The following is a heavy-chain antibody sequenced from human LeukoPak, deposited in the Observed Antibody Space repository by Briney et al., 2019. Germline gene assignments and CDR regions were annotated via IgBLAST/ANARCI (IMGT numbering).Heavy chain of an antibody. J-gene: IGHJ3*02. D-gene: IGHD6-6*01. CDR3: ARVKAARPRLNAFDI. CDR2: INHSGST. V-gene: IGHV4-34*01. CDR1: GVSFSGYY. Sequence: SETLSLTCAVYGVSFSGYYWSWIRQPPGKGLEWIGEINHSGSTNYNPSLKSRVTISVDTSKNQFSLKLSSVTAADTAVYYCARVKAARPRLNAFDIWGQGTMVTVSS.